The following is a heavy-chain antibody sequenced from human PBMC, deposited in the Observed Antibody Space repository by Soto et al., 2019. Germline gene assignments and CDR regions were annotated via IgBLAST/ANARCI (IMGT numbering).Heavy chain of an antibody. V-gene: IGHV3-48*01. CDR3: ARPYSGSYLGY. CDR2: ISSSSSVI. Sequence: EVQLVESGGGLIQPGGSLRLSCAASGFTFSNYNMNWVRQAPGKGLEWLSYISSSSSVIYYADSVKGRFTISRDNAKNSLYLQMNSLRPEDTAVYYCARPYSGSYLGYWGQGTLVTVSS. J-gene: IGHJ4*02. CDR1: GFTFSNYN. D-gene: IGHD1-26*01.